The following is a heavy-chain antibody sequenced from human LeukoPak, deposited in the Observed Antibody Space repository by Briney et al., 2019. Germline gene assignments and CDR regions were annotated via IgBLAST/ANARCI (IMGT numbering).Heavy chain of an antibody. D-gene: IGHD6-13*01. CDR3: ARDQSVRLLQTSSTYFKHVFAI. Sequence: ASVKVSCKASGVTFSSYAISWVRQAPGQGREWMGGIIPIFGTANYAQKFQGRVTITADESTSTAYMELRSLRFDDTAVYYCARDQSVRLLQTSSTYFKHVFAIWGQGSMVTVSS. J-gene: IGHJ3*02. V-gene: IGHV1-69*01. CDR1: GVTFSSYA. CDR2: IIPIFGTA.